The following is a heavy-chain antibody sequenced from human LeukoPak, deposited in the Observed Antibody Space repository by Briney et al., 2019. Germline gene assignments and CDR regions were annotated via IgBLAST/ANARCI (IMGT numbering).Heavy chain of an antibody. J-gene: IGHJ4*02. CDR3: AKDLRSWLSSGSYYDY. D-gene: IGHD1-26*01. CDR2: ISWNSGSI. V-gene: IGHV3-9*03. Sequence: HSGGSLRLSCAASGFTFDDYAMHWVRQAPGRGLEWVSGISWNSGSIGYADSVKGRFTISRDNAKNSLYLQMNSLRAEDMALYYCAKDLRSWLSSGSYYDYWGQGTLVTVSS. CDR1: GFTFDDYA.